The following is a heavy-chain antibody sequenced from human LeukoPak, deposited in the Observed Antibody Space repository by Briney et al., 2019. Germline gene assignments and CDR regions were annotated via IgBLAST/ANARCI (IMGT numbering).Heavy chain of an antibody. Sequence: RPSLRLSCAASGPTFSSFGTHWVRHTPGKGLEWVASIRYDGTKRTYGDSVKGRFTISRDNSKNTLYLQMNSLRAEDTAVYYCAKDGVAYCGGDCTRQLYYYMDVWGKGTTVTVSS. D-gene: IGHD2-21*02. J-gene: IGHJ6*03. V-gene: IGHV3-30*02. CDR3: AKDGVAYCGGDCTRQLYYYMDV. CDR1: GPTFSSFG. CDR2: IRYDGTKR.